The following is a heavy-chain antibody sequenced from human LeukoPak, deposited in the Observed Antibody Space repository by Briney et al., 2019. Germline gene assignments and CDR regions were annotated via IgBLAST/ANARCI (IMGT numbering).Heavy chain of an antibody. J-gene: IGHJ4*02. CDR2: IIPIFGTA. CDR3: ARDLKEQQLVVPAD. V-gene: IGHV1-69*13. Sequence: SVKVSCKASGGTFSSYVISWVRQAPGQGLEWMGGIIPIFGTANYAQKFQGRVTITADESTSTAYMELSSLRSGDTAVYYCARDLKEQQLVVPADWGQGTLVTVSS. D-gene: IGHD6-13*01. CDR1: GGTFSSYV.